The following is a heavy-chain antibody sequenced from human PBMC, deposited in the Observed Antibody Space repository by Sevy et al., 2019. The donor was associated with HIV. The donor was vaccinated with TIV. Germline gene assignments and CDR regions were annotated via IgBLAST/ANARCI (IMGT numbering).Heavy chain of an antibody. CDR3: AGTGDSSGRDNCFDP. J-gene: IGHJ5*02. Sequence: GESLKISCKGSGYTFTSYWISWVRQMPGKGLEWMGGIDPSDSYTHYNPSFQGHVTISVDKSINTAYLQWSSLKASDTAMYYCAGTGDSSGRDNCFDPWGQGTLVTVSS. CDR2: IDPSDSYT. CDR1: GYTFTSYW. D-gene: IGHD3-22*01. V-gene: IGHV5-10-1*01.